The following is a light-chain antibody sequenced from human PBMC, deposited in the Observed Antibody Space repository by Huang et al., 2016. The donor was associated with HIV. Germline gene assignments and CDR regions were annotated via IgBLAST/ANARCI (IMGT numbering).Light chain of an antibody. CDR2: GAS. V-gene: IGKV1-33*01. CDR3: QHYDNLPLT. CDR1: QDINNH. J-gene: IGKJ4*01. Sequence: DIQMTQSPSSLSASVGDRVAITCQASQDINNHLNWYQQKGGKAPKVLIYGASNLGAGVPLRFSGSGSVSDFTLTISSLQPEDFETYYCQHYDNLPLTFGGGTQVEIK.